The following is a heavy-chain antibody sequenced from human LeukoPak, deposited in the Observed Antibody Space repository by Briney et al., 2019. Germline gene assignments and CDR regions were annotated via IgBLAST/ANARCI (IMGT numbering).Heavy chain of an antibody. CDR2: IASSGSTTE. J-gene: IGHJ4*02. CDR3: AKDGWTYYYGSGFVPAHFDY. D-gene: IGHD3-10*01. CDR1: GFTFSDYY. V-gene: IGHV3-11*01. Sequence: GGSLRLSCAASGFTFSDYYMSWIRQAPGKGLEWISYIASSGSTTEYHADSVKGRFTISRDNSKNTLYLQMNSLRAEDTAVYYCAKDGWTYYYGSGFVPAHFDYWGQGTLVTVSS.